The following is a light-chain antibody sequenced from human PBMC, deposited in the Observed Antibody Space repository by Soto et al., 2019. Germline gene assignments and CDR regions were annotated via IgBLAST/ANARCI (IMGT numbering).Light chain of an antibody. CDR3: QQYGSSHMYT. V-gene: IGKV3-20*01. CDR1: QSVSSSY. CDR2: GAS. J-gene: IGKJ2*01. Sequence: EIVLTQSPGTLSLSPGERATLSCRASQSVSSSYLAWYQQKPGQAPRLLIYGASSRATGIPDRFSGSGSGTDFTLTISNLEPEDFAVYYCQQYGSSHMYTFGQGTKLEIK.